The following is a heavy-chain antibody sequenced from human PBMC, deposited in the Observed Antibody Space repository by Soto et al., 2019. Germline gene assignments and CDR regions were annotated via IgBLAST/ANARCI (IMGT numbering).Heavy chain of an antibody. J-gene: IGHJ3*02. D-gene: IGHD4-17*01. CDR2: IIPIFGTA. CDR3: ARDYGDYANRGFDI. Sequence: QVQLVQSGAEVKKPGSSVKVSCKASGGTFSSYAISWVRQAPGQGLEWMGGIIPIFGTANYAQQFQGRVTITADESTSTAYMELSSLRSEDTAVYYCARDYGDYANRGFDIWGQGTMVTVSS. CDR1: GGTFSSYA. V-gene: IGHV1-69*01.